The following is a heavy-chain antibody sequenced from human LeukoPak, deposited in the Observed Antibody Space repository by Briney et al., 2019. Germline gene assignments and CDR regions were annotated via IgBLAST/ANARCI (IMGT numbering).Heavy chain of an antibody. V-gene: IGHV3-30*04. D-gene: IGHD6-13*01. CDR3: ASQHIVVAGTSPIDY. CDR1: GLTFSSYA. Sequence: PGGSLRLSCAVSGLTFSSYAMHWVRQAPGKGLEWVAVITYDGSNEYYADSVKGRFTISRDNSKNTLYLQMNSLRVEDTAVYYCASQHIVVAGTSPIDYWGQGTLVTVSS. CDR2: ITYDGSNE. J-gene: IGHJ4*02.